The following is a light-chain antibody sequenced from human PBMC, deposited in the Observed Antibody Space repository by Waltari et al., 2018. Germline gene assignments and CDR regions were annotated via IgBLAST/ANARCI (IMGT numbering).Light chain of an antibody. CDR2: DFN. J-gene: IGLJ2*01. V-gene: IGLV2-14*03. CDR1: SDDVGLFDF. CDR3: NSYTNNAALV. Sequence: QSALTQPASVSGSPGQSITISCTGTSDDVGLFDFVAWFQQQSGEAPKLIIRDFNRRPSGIADRFSGSKSGNTASLTISRRQPEDEGHYYCNSYTNNAALVFGGGTKLTLL.